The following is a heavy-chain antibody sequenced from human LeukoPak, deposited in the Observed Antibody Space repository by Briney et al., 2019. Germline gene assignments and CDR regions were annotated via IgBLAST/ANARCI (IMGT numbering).Heavy chain of an antibody. CDR1: GFTFSSYA. Sequence: AGGSLRLSCAASGFTFSSYAMSWVRQAPGKGLEWVSAISGSGGSTYYADSVKGRFTISRDNSKNTPYLQMNSLRAEDTAVYYCAAYGDYVDSGFDYWGQGTLVTVSS. V-gene: IGHV3-23*01. J-gene: IGHJ4*02. D-gene: IGHD4-17*01. CDR3: AAYGDYVDSGFDY. CDR2: ISGSGGST.